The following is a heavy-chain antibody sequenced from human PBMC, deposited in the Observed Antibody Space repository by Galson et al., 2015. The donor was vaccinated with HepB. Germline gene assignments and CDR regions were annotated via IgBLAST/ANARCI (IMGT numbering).Heavy chain of an antibody. J-gene: IGHJ5*02. CDR1: GFTFSSYA. D-gene: IGHD3-22*01. V-gene: IGHV3-23*01. CDR3: ATDDYDNSDYQHP. Sequence: SLRLSCAASGFTFSSYAMSWVRQAPGKGLEWVSAISGSGGSAYYADSVKGRFTISRDNSKNTLYLQMNSLRVEDTAVYYCATDDYDNSDYQHPWGQGTLVIVSS. CDR2: ISGSGGSA.